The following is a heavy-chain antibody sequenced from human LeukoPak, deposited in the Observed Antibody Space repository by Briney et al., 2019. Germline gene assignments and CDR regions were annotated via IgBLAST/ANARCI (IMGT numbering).Heavy chain of an antibody. CDR2: LGSSGTTI. D-gene: IGHD2-2*02. J-gene: IGHJ5*02. CDR1: GFTFSSYS. V-gene: IGHV3-48*04. CDR3: ARGGSRAAIYGPAA. Sequence: GGSLRLSCAASGFTFSSYSMNWVRQAPGRGLEWVSYLGSSGTTIYSADSVKGRFTISRDNAKNSLYLQMNSLRAEDTAVYYCARGGSRAAIYGPAAWGQGTLVTVSS.